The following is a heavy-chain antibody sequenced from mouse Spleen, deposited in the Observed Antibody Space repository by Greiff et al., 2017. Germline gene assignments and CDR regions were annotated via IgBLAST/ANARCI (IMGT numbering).Heavy chain of an antibody. CDR2: INPNNGGT. D-gene: IGHD1-1*01. J-gene: IGHJ4*01. Sequence: VQLQQSGPELVKPGASVKIPCKASGYTFTDYNMDWVKQSHGKSLEWIGDINPNNGGTIYNQKFKGKATLTVDKSSSTAYMELRSLTSEDTAVYYCARFNYGSSHYAMDYWGQGTSVTVSS. V-gene: IGHV1-18*01. CDR1: GYTFTDYN. CDR3: ARFNYGSSHYAMDY.